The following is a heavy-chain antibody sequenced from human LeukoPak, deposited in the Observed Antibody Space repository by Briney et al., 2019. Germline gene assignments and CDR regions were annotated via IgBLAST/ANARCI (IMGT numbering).Heavy chain of an antibody. CDR1: GFIFSNSW. CDR3: AREDGYCSGANCYSYFDS. Sequence: GGSLRLSCAGSGFIFSNSWMSWVRQAPGKGLEWVAYIKKTGIETYYVDSVEGRFTITRDNARNSLFLQMNNLRAEDTAVYYCAREDGYCSGANCYSYFDSWGQGTLVTVSS. J-gene: IGHJ4*02. V-gene: IGHV3-7*01. D-gene: IGHD2-15*01. CDR2: IKKTGIET.